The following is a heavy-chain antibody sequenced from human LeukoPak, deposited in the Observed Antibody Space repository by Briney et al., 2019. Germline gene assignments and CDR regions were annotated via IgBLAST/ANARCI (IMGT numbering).Heavy chain of an antibody. D-gene: IGHD3-22*01. CDR3: ARADSGGYYVAYWY. CDR1: GYTFTGYG. CDR2: ISAYKGST. J-gene: IGHJ4*02. V-gene: IGHV1-18*01. Sequence: ASVKVSCKASGYTFTGYGIIWVRQAPGQGLEWLGWISAYKGSTKYPQMFQGRVTVTTGTSTSTAYMELRSLRSDDTAVYYCARADSGGYYVAYWYWGQGTLVTVSS.